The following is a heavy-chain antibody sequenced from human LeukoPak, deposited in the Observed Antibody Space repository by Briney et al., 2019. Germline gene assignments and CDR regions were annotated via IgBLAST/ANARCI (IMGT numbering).Heavy chain of an antibody. Sequence: GGSLRLSCAASGFTFSSYAMSWVRQAPGKGLEWVSAISGSGGSTYYADSVKGRFTISRDNSKNTLYLQMNSLRAEDTAVYYCAKDLRMSSGRLEILKGAFDIWGQGTMVTVSS. CDR2: ISGSGGST. D-gene: IGHD3-22*01. CDR3: AKDLRMSSGRLEILKGAFDI. V-gene: IGHV3-23*01. CDR1: GFTFSSYA. J-gene: IGHJ3*02.